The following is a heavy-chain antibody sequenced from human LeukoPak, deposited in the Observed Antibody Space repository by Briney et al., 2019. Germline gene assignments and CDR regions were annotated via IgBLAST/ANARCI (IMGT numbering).Heavy chain of an antibody. CDR1: GYTFTGYY. J-gene: IGHJ4*02. CDR2: INPNSGGT. CDR3: ATQRERGPPLRVEFDY. V-gene: IGHV1-2*02. Sequence: GASVKVSCKASGYTFTGYYIHWLRQAPGQGLEWMGWINPNSGGTNYAQKFQGRVTMTRDTSINTAYMELSRLRSDDTAVFYCATQRERGPPLRVEFDYWGQGTLVTVSS. D-gene: IGHD3-22*01.